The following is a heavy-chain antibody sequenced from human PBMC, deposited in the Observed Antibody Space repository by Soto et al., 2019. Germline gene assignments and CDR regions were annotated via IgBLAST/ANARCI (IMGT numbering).Heavy chain of an antibody. CDR1: GFTFSSYA. D-gene: IGHD3-9*01. J-gene: IGHJ4*02. CDR2: ISGSGGST. V-gene: IGHV3-23*01. Sequence: GESLKISCAASGFTFSSYAMSWVRQAPGKGLEWVSAISGSGGSTYYADSVKGRFTISRDNSKNTLYLQMSSLRAEDTAVYYCAKDYHGDWFHYYFDYWGQGTLVTVSS. CDR3: AKDYHGDWFHYYFDY.